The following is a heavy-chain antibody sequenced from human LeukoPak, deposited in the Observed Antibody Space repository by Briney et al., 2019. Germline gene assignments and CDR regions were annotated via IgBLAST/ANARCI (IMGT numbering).Heavy chain of an antibody. CDR2: IIGSGGST. Sequence: GGSLRLSCAASGFTFSSYAMSWVRQAPGKGLEWVSAIIGSGGSTYYADSVKGRFTISRDNSKNTLCLQMNSLRAEDTAVYYCAKDRITMIVVADPIDYWGQGTLVTVSS. J-gene: IGHJ4*02. CDR1: GFTFSSYA. D-gene: IGHD3-22*01. V-gene: IGHV3-23*01. CDR3: AKDRITMIVVADPIDY.